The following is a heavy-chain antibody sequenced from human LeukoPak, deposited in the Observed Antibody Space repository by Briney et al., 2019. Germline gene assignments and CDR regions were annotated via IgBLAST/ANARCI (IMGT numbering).Heavy chain of an antibody. J-gene: IGHJ1*01. V-gene: IGHV1-69*13. CDR1: GGTFSSYA. CDR3: ARDPGNCGGDCFIQH. D-gene: IGHD2-21*02. Sequence: GASVKVSCKASGGTFSSYAISWVRQAPGQGLEWMGGIIPIFGTANYAQKFQGRVTITADESTSTAYMELSSLRSEDTAVYYCARDPGNCGGDCFIQHWGQGTLVTVLS. CDR2: IIPIFGTA.